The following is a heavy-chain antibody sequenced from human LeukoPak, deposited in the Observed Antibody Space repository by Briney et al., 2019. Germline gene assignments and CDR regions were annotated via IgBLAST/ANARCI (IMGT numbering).Heavy chain of an antibody. J-gene: IGHJ4*02. D-gene: IGHD5-12*01. CDR2: IYYSGST. CDR3: ARHRWENYEYANCAYFDY. CDR1: GGSISDSSFY. Sequence: SGTLSLTCSVSGGSISDSSFYWGWVRQPPGKGLEWIGIIYYSGSTYYNPSLRTRVTISVHTSKYQFSLKLSSVAATDTAVYYCARHRWENYEYANCAYFDYWGQGTLVTVSS. V-gene: IGHV4-39*01.